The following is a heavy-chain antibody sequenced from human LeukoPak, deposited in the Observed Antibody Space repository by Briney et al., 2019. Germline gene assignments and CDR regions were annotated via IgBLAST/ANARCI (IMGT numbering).Heavy chain of an antibody. CDR1: GGSISSSSYY. J-gene: IGHJ4*02. D-gene: IGHD1-26*01. V-gene: IGHV4-39*07. CDR3: ARSSGSLFDY. Sequence: SETLSLTCTVSGGSISSSSYYWGWIRQPPGKGLEWIGSIYYSGSTYYNPSLKSRVTFSVDTSKNQFSLKLSSVTAADSAVYYCARSSGSLFDYWGQGTLVTVSS. CDR2: IYYSGST.